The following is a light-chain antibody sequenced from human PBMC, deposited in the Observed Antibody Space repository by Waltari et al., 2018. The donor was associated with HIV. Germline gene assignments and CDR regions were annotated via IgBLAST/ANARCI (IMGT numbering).Light chain of an antibody. Sequence: VLTQSPGPQSFSPGSSASLSCRASQTVSSNSIAWYQVSPGQAPRVVIYDASYRAAEIPDRFTGSGSGTNCTLTITRLEPEDFALYFCQQYALSPFTFGQGTSLEV. V-gene: IGKV3-20*01. CDR3: QQYALSPFT. CDR2: DAS. CDR1: QTVSSNS. J-gene: IGKJ2*01.